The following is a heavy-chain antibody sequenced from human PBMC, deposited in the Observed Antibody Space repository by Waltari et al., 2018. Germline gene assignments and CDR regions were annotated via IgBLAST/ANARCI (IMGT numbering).Heavy chain of an antibody. Sequence: QLQLQESGPGLVKPSETLSLTCTVSGGSISSSSYYWGWTRQPPGKGLEWIGSIYYSGSTYYNPSLKSRVTISVDTSKNQFSLKLSSVTAADTAVYYCASSVVVTAITPYWGQGTLVTVSS. J-gene: IGHJ4*02. V-gene: IGHV4-39*01. CDR3: ASSVVVTAITPY. D-gene: IGHD2-21*02. CDR1: GGSISSSSYY. CDR2: IYYSGST.